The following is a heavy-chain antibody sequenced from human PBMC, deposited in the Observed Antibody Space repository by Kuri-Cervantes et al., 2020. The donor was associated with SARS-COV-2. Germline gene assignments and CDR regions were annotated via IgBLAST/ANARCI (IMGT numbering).Heavy chain of an antibody. J-gene: IGHJ6*03. CDR1: GCSISSGYY. Sequence: SETLSLTCAVSGCSISSGYYWGWIRQPPGKGLEWIGSIYHSGSTFYNPSLKSRVTISVDTSKNQFPLKLSSVTAADTAVYYCARHSPRSSYYYYYMDVWGKGTTVTVSS. CDR2: IYHSGST. CDR3: ARHSPRSSYYYYYMDV. V-gene: IGHV4-38-2*01.